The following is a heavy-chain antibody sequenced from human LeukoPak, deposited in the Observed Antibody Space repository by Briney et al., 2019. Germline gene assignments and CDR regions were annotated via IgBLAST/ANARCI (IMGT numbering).Heavy chain of an antibody. CDR1: GGTFSSYA. CDR3: ARGTTIQGWFDP. D-gene: IGHD4-17*01. V-gene: IGHV1-69*06. J-gene: IGHJ5*02. CDR2: IIPIFGTA. Sequence: GSSVTVSCKASGGTFSSYAIIWLRQAPGHGLEWMGGIIPIFGTANYAQKFQGRVTITADKSTSTAYVELSSLRSEDTAVYYCARGTTIQGWFDPWGQGTLVTVSS.